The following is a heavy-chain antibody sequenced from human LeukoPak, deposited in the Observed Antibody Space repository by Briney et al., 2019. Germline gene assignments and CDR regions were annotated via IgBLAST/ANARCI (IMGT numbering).Heavy chain of an antibody. Sequence: SETLSLTCTVSGGSISSYYWSWIRQPAGKGLEWIGRIYTSGSTNYNPSLKSRVTMSVDTSKNQFSLKLSSVTAADTAVYYCARGRVVTIEETPFDYWGQGTLVTVSS. CDR1: GGSISSYY. CDR3: ARGRVVTIEETPFDY. D-gene: IGHD4-23*01. J-gene: IGHJ4*02. CDR2: IYTSGST. V-gene: IGHV4-4*07.